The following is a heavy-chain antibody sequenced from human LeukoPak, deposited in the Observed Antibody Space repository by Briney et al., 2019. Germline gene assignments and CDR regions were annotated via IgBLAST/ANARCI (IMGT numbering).Heavy chain of an antibody. D-gene: IGHD3-16*01. CDR3: ARDTWGTGYYYYGMDV. CDR1: GGSISSSSYY. J-gene: IGHJ6*02. CDR2: IYYSGST. Sequence: SETLSLTCTVSGGSISSSSYYWGWIRQPPGKGPEWIGSIYYSGSTYYNPSLKSRVTISVDTSKNQFSLKLSSVTAADSAVYYCARDTWGTGYYYYGMDVWGQGTTVTVSS. V-gene: IGHV4-39*07.